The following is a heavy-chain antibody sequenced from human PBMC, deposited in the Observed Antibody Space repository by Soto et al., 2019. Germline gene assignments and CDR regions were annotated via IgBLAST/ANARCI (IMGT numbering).Heavy chain of an antibody. CDR3: ASVGSDYDNSGYYLP. Sequence: LPLTCIVSGGSVSSSNWWSWVRQPPGKGLEWIGEIYHSGSTTYNPSLKSRATISVDKSENQFSLRLKSVTAADTAVYYCASVGSDYDNSGYYLPWGQGTLVTVSS. CDR2: IYHSGST. CDR1: GGSVSSSNW. J-gene: IGHJ5*02. V-gene: IGHV4-4*02. D-gene: IGHD3-22*01.